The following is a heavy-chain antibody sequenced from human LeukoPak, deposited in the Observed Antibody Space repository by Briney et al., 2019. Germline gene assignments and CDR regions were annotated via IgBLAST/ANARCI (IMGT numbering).Heavy chain of an antibody. Sequence: ASVKVSCKASGYTFTSYGISWVRQAPGQGLEWMGWISAYNGNTNYAQKPQGRVTMTTDTSTSTAYMELRSLRSDDTAVYYCAAHDYGDYPYYFDYWGQGTLVTVSS. D-gene: IGHD4-17*01. V-gene: IGHV1-18*01. CDR1: GYTFTSYG. CDR3: AAHDYGDYPYYFDY. CDR2: ISAYNGNT. J-gene: IGHJ4*02.